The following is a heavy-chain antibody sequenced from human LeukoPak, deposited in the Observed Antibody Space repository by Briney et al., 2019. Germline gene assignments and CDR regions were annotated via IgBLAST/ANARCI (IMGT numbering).Heavy chain of an antibody. D-gene: IGHD3-10*01. V-gene: IGHV3-23*01. J-gene: IGHJ4*02. CDR2: ISGSGGST. CDR3: AKDTRGSGSYYNY. Sequence: PGGSLRLSCAASGFTFSSYVMSWVRQAPGKGLEWVSVISGSGGSTYYADSVKGRFTISRDNSKNTLYLQMNSLRAEDTAVYYCAKDTRGSGSYYNYWGQGTLVTVSS. CDR1: GFTFSSYV.